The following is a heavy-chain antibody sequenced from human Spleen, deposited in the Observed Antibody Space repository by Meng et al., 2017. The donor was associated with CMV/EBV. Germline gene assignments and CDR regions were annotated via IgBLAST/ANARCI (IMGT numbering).Heavy chain of an antibody. CDR2: ISGSTTNI. CDR3: ARDQNWVFDY. CDR1: GFTFSSYS. D-gene: IGHD7-27*01. V-gene: IGHV3-48*04. J-gene: IGHJ4*02. Sequence: GGSLRLSCAASGFTFSSYSVNWVRQAPGKGLEWISYISGSTTNIHYADSVKGRFTISRDNAENSLYLQMNSLRAEDTAVYYCARDQNWVFDYWGRGTLVTVSS.